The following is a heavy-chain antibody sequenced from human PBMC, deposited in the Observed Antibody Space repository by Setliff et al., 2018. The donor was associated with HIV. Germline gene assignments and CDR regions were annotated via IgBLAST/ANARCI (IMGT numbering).Heavy chain of an antibody. D-gene: IGHD3-10*01. Sequence: PEGSLRLSCAASGFTFSNSWMTWVRQAPGKGLEWVANIKKDGSDKFYVDSVKGRFAISRDNAKNSMYLQMNSLRVEDTATYYCARARGSVGYYGSGTMYHMDVWGKGTTVTVSS. CDR2: IKKDGSDK. J-gene: IGHJ6*03. CDR3: ARARGSVGYYGSGTMYHMDV. V-gene: IGHV3-7*03. CDR1: GFTFSNSW.